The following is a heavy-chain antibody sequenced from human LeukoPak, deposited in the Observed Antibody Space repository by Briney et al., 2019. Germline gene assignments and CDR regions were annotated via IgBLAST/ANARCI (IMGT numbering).Heavy chain of an antibody. Sequence: GGSLRLSCAASGFTLSTYAMSWVRQAPGKGLEWVSTISAGGTATYYADSVKGRFTISRDNSKNTQFLQMDSLRAEDTALYYCAKDDNTHTSRNYFFDYWGQGTLVTVSS. D-gene: IGHD1-1*01. CDR2: ISAGGTAT. J-gene: IGHJ4*02. CDR1: GFTLSTYA. CDR3: AKDDNTHTSRNYFFDY. V-gene: IGHV3-23*01.